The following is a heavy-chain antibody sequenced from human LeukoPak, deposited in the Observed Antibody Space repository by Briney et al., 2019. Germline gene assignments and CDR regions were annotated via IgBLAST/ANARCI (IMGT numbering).Heavy chain of an antibody. CDR2: ISSSSSYI. CDR3: AGGSGSYFGIDY. J-gene: IGHJ4*02. CDR1: EFTFSSYS. V-gene: IGHV3-21*01. Sequence: EGSLRLSCAASEFTFSSYSMNWVRQAPGKGLEWVSSISSSSSYIYYADSVKGRFTVSRDNTKNSLYLQMNSLRAEDTAVYYCAGGSGSYFGIDYWGQGTLVTVSS. D-gene: IGHD3-10*01.